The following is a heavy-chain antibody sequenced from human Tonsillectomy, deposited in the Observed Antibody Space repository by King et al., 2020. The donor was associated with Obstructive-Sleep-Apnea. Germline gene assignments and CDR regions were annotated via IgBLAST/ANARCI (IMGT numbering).Heavy chain of an antibody. CDR1: GFTFSSYG. CDR3: AKDRGTIFGVVTPPDY. D-gene: IGHD3-3*01. CDR2: IRYDGSNK. J-gene: IGHJ4*02. Sequence: QLVQSGGGVVQPGRSLRLSCAASGFTFSSYGMHWVRQAPGKGLEWVAFIRYDGSNKYYADSVKGRFTISRDNSKNTLSLQMNSLRAEDTAVYYCAKDRGTIFGVVTPPDYWGQGTLVTVSS. V-gene: IGHV3-30*02.